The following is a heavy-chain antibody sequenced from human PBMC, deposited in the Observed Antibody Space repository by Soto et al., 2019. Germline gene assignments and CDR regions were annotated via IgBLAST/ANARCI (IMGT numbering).Heavy chain of an antibody. J-gene: IGHJ6*02. D-gene: IGHD2-8*01. Sequence: EVQLLESGGGLVQPGGSLRLSCAASGFTFSSYAMSWVRQAPGKGLEWVSAISGSGGSTYYADSVKGRFTISRDNSKNTLYLQMNSLRAEDTDVYYCAKDNGAIDYYYYGMDVWGQGTTVTVSS. V-gene: IGHV3-23*01. CDR1: GFTFSSYA. CDR3: AKDNGAIDYYYYGMDV. CDR2: ISGSGGST.